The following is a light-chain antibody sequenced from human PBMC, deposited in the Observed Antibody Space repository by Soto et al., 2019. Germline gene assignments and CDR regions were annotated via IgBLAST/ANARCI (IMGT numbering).Light chain of an antibody. J-gene: IGLJ1*01. CDR3: QSYDSTLNRV. V-gene: IGLV1-40*01. CDR2: GDN. Sequence: LLAQPPPMSGAPGERNNISRPGGRSHIGAHYDVHWYRQLPGAAPKLLLYGDNNRPSGVPDRFSGSKSGTSASLAITGLQADDEADYYCQSYDSTLNRVFGTGTKVTVL. CDR1: RSHIGAHYD.